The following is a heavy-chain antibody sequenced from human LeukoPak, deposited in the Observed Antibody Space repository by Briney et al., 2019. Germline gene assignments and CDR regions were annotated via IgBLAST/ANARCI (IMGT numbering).Heavy chain of an antibody. V-gene: IGHV3-33*08. Sequence: GGSLRLSCAASGFTFSSYSMNWVRQAPGKGLEWVAGLWCDGSNQKYADSVKGRFTISRDNSKNTLSVQMNSLRAEDTAVYYCARSTGLSGSGGHPLDYWGQGSLVTVSS. J-gene: IGHJ4*02. CDR2: LWCDGSNQ. CDR1: GFTFSSYS. CDR3: ARSTGLSGSGGHPLDY. D-gene: IGHD2-15*01.